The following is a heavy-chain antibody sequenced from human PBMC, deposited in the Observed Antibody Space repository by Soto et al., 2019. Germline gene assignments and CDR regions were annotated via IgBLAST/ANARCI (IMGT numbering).Heavy chain of an antibody. CDR1: GFTFSSYA. Sequence: LRLSCAASGFTFSSYAMHWVRQAPGKGLEWVAVISYDGSNKYYADSVKGRFTISRDNSKNTLYLQMNSLRAEDTAVYYCARPRGQWLVLDAFDIWGQGTMVTVSS. CDR2: ISYDGSNK. V-gene: IGHV3-30-3*01. D-gene: IGHD6-19*01. J-gene: IGHJ3*02. CDR3: ARPRGQWLVLDAFDI.